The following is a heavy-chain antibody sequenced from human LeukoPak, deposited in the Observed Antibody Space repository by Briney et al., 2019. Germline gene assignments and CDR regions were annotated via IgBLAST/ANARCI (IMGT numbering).Heavy chain of an antibody. CDR1: GFTFSSYG. CDR2: IKSKTDGGTT. Sequence: GGSLRLSCAASGFTFSSYGMNWVRQAPGKGLEWVGRIKSKTDGGTTDYAAPVKGRFTISRDDSKNTLYLQMNSLKTEDTAVYYCTTDSPIAGNFDYWGQGTLVTVSS. CDR3: TTDSPIAGNFDY. D-gene: IGHD1-26*01. J-gene: IGHJ4*02. V-gene: IGHV3-15*07.